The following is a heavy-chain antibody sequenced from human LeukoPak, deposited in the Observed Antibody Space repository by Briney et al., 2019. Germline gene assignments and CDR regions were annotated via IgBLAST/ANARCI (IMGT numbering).Heavy chain of an antibody. CDR2: IKQDGSET. CDR3: ARHLEWSWDY. CDR1: GLTLSTSW. Sequence: GGSLRLSCAASGLTLSTSWMSWVRQAPGKGLEWVANIKQDGSETYYVDSVKGRFTISRDNAKNSLYLQMNSLRGEDTAIYYCARHLEWSWDYWGQGTLVTVSP. D-gene: IGHD3-3*01. V-gene: IGHV3-7*01. J-gene: IGHJ4*02.